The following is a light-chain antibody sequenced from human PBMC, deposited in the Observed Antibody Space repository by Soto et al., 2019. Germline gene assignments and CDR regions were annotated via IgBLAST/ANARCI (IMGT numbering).Light chain of an antibody. V-gene: IGKV1-39*01. CDR3: QQSLETPYT. CDR1: QSIGRY. CDR2: VES. Sequence: DIPMTQSPSSLSASVGASITITCRASQSIGRYLNWYQQKPGKAPKLLIYVESILESGVPSRFSGSGSATDVTRTIRSLQPEDFATYYCQQSLETPYTFGQGTKLEIK. J-gene: IGKJ2*01.